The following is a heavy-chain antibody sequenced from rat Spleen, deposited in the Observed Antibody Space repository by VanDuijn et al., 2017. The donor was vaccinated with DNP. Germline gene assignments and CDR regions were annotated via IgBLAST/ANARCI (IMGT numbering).Heavy chain of an antibody. CDR1: GFIFTDYN. Sequence: EVQLVESGGGLVQPGRSLKLSCAASGFIFTDYNMAWVRQAPKKGLEWVATIIYDGSRTYYRDSVKGRFTISRDNAKRTLYLQMDSLRSEDTATYYCTTEGDGYPPTMDAWGQGSSVTVSS. J-gene: IGHJ4*01. D-gene: IGHD1-12*03. CDR3: TTEGDGYPPTMDA. CDR2: IIYDGSRT. V-gene: IGHV5S10*01.